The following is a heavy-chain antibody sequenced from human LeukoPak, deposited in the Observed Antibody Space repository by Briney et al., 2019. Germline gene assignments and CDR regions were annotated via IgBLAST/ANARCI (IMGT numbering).Heavy chain of an antibody. D-gene: IGHD3-10*01. J-gene: IGHJ3*02. CDR2: INHSGST. CDR3: ARGRYRHYYGSGSPPNDAFDI. Sequence: PSETLSLTCAVYVGSFSGYYWSWIRQPPGKGLEWIGEINHSGSTNYNPSLNSRVTISVDTSKTQFSLKLSCVTAADTAVYYCARGRYRHYYGSGSPPNDAFDIWGQGTMVTVSS. V-gene: IGHV4-34*01. CDR1: VGSFSGYY.